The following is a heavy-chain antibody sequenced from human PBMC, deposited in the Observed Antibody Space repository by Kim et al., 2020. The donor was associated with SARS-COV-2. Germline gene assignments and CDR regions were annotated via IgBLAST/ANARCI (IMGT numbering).Heavy chain of an antibody. CDR3: ARGQWLVQGAFDY. V-gene: IGHV5-51*01. D-gene: IGHD6-19*01. J-gene: IGHJ4*02. Sequence: SPSVQGQVTISADKSISTAYLQWSSLKASDTAMYYCARGQWLVQGAFDYWGQGTLVTVSS.